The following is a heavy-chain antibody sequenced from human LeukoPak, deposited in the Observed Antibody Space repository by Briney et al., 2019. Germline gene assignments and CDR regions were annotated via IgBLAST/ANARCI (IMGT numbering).Heavy chain of an antibody. CDR2: INPSGGST. CDR3: ARDFLDYGSGSYYEGGPVDY. D-gene: IGHD3-10*01. Sequence: APVKVSCKASGYTLTRYYMHWVRQAPGQGLEWMGIINPSGGSTSYAQKFQGRVTMTRDTSTSTVYMELSSLRSEDTAVYYCARDFLDYGSGSYYEGGPVDYWGQGTLVTVSS. CDR1: GYTLTRYY. V-gene: IGHV1-46*01. J-gene: IGHJ4*02.